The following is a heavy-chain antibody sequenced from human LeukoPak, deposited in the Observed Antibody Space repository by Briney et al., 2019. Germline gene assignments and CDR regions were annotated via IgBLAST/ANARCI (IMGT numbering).Heavy chain of an antibody. D-gene: IGHD1-26*01. CDR2: INPNSGGT. J-gene: IGHJ4*02. Sequence: ASVKVSCKASGYTFTGYYMHWVRQAPGQGLEWMGWINPNSGGTNFAQKFQVRVTLTRDTSISTVYMELSRVTSDDTAVYYCARDQGGGATDFDYWGQGTLVTVSS. V-gene: IGHV1-2*02. CDR1: GYTFTGYY. CDR3: ARDQGGGATDFDY.